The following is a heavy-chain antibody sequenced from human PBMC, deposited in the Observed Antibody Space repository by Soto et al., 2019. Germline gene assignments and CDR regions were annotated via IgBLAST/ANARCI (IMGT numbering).Heavy chain of an antibody. CDR3: ARTNGAYSNYFDY. Sequence: ASVKVSCKASGYTFTSYYMHWVRQAPGQGLEWMGIIKPTGGSTSYAQKFQGRVTMTRDTSTSTVYMQMNSLRVDDTAVYYCARTNGAYSNYFDYWGQGTLITVS. CDR2: IKPTGGST. J-gene: IGHJ4*02. V-gene: IGHV1-46*01. CDR1: GYTFTSYY. D-gene: IGHD2-15*01.